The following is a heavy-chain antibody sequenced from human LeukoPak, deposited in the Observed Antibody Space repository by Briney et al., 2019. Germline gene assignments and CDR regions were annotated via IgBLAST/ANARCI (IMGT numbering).Heavy chain of an antibody. D-gene: IGHD4-17*01. CDR1: GYSISSNYN. Sequence: SETLSLTCTVSGYSISSNYNWAWIRPPPGKGLEWIGTFNPSGNTYHNPSLKSRITISVDTSKNQFSLKLSSVTAADTAVYYCAIHYGDYGDYFDYWGQGTLVTVSS. V-gene: IGHV4-38-2*02. CDR3: AIHYGDYGDYFDY. CDR2: FNPSGNT. J-gene: IGHJ4*02.